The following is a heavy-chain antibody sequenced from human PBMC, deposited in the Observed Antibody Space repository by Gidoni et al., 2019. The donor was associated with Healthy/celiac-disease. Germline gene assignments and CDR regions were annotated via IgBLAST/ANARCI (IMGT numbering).Heavy chain of an antibody. J-gene: IGHJ5*02. Sequence: EVQLLESGGGLVQPGGSLRLSCAASGFTFSSYAMSWVRQAPGKGLEWVSAISGSGGSTYYADSVKGRFTIPRDNSKNTLYLQMNSLRAEDTAVYYCAKAGGIFGWFDPWGQGTLVTVSS. CDR3: AKAGGIFGWFDP. V-gene: IGHV3-23*01. CDR2: ISGSGGST. CDR1: GFTFSSYA. D-gene: IGHD1-26*01.